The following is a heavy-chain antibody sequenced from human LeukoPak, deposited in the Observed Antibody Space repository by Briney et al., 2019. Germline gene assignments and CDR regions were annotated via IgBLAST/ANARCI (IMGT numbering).Heavy chain of an antibody. Sequence: ASVKVSCKASGYTFSGYYMHWVRQAPGQGLKWMGWINPNSGGTKCAQKFQGRVTMTRDTSISTAYMELSRLRSDDTAVYYCTTSYYDFWSYSSEYFQHWGQGSLVTVSS. CDR2: INPNSGGT. D-gene: IGHD3-3*01. V-gene: IGHV1-2*02. CDR3: TTSYYDFWSYSSEYFQH. J-gene: IGHJ1*01. CDR1: GYTFSGYY.